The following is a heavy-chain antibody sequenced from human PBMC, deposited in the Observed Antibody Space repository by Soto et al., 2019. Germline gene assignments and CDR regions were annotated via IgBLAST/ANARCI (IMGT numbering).Heavy chain of an antibody. CDR2: FYSSGNP. Sequence: EVQLVESGGGLIQPGGSLRLSCAASGFTVSNNYMIWVRQAPGKGLEWGSLFYSSGNPHYADSVRGRFTISRDKSNNTLYLLMNSLRAEDTAVYYCATSPRVAVWGQGTTVTVSS. V-gene: IGHV3-53*01. CDR3: ATSPRVAV. J-gene: IGHJ6*02. CDR1: GFTVSNNY.